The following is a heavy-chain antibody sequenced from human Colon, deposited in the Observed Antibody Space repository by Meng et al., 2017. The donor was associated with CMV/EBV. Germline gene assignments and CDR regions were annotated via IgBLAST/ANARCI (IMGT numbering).Heavy chain of an antibody. D-gene: IGHD6-19*01. Sequence: GESLKISCAASGFNFSNYWMHWVRQVPGKGLVWVSSINREGSNTNYADSVKGRFTISRDNAKSTLYLQMNSLRPEDTAVYYCAREERGSGGSADYWGQGTLVTVSS. J-gene: IGHJ4*02. V-gene: IGHV3-74*01. CDR3: AREERGSGGSADY. CDR1: GFNFSNYW. CDR2: INREGSNT.